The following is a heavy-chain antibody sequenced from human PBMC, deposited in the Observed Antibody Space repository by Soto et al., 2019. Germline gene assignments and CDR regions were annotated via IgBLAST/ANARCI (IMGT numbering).Heavy chain of an antibody. D-gene: IGHD3-22*01. CDR2: IIPIFGTA. Sequence: GASVKVSCKASGGTFSSYAISWVRQAPGQGLEWMGEIIPIFGTAKYAQKFQGRVTITADESTSTAYMELSSLRSEDTAVYYCARDLKRYYDSSGYGYYYYGMDVWGQGTTVTVSS. CDR3: ARDLKRYYDSSGYGYYYYGMDV. J-gene: IGHJ6*02. V-gene: IGHV1-69*13. CDR1: GGTFSSYA.